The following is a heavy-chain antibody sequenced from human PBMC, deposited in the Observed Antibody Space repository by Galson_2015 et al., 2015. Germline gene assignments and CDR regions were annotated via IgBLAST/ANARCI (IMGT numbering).Heavy chain of an antibody. CDR1: GFTVSGNY. CDR2: IYGGGST. Sequence: SLRLSCAASGFTVSGNYMSWVRQAPGKGLEWVSVIYGGGSTYYPDSVKGRFTISRDNSKNTLYLQMNSLRAEDTAVYYCARDPWPAGEALGYWGQGTLVTVSS. V-gene: IGHV3-66*01. J-gene: IGHJ4*02. CDR3: ARDPWPAGEALGY. D-gene: IGHD2-2*01.